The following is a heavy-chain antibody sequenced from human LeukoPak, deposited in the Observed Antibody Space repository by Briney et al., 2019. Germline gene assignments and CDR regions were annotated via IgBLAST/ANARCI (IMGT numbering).Heavy chain of an antibody. CDR3: AKKGSRTIATGGFDC. D-gene: IGHD6-13*01. J-gene: IGHJ4*02. Sequence: GGSLRLSCAASGFTFSSYAMSWVRQVPGKGLEWISTISGSGSTTYYGDSVKGRFTISRDSSKNTLDLQMNSLRAEDTAVYYCAKKGSRTIATGGFDCWGQGTLVIVSS. V-gene: IGHV3-23*01. CDR2: ISGSGSTT. CDR1: GFTFSSYA.